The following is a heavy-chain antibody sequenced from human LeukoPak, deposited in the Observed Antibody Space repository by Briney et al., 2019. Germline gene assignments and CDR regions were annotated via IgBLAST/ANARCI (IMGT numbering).Heavy chain of an antibody. D-gene: IGHD3-10*01. CDR3: AKRGVVIRGLLVIGYHQEAYHYDF. J-gene: IGHJ4*02. V-gene: IGHV3-23*01. CDR1: GISLSNYA. CDR2: ISERGGST. Sequence: GGSLRLSCVVSGISLSNYAMTWVRQAPGKGLEWVSYISERGGSTTYADSVKGRFTISRDTSLNTLYRQMNNLRAEDTAVYFCAKRGVVIRGLLVIGYHQEAYHYDFWGQGVLVTVSS.